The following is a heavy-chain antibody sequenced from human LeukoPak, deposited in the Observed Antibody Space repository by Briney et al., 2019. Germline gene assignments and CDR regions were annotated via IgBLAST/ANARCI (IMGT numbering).Heavy chain of an antibody. Sequence: GGSLRLSCAASGFTFSDSWMSWVRQGPGKGREGGANIKQDGSEEHYVDSGKGRFTVSRDNARNSLFLQMNSLRVEDTAVYYCATYKRWVAGDVWGQGTTVSVSS. CDR3: ATYKRWVAGDV. CDR1: GFTFSDSW. J-gene: IGHJ6*02. D-gene: IGHD1-14*01. V-gene: IGHV3-7*01. CDR2: IKQDGSEE.